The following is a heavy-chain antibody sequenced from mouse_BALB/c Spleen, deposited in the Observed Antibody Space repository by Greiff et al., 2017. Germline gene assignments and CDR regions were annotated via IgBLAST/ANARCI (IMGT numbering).Heavy chain of an antibody. CDR2: ISSGGSYT. J-gene: IGHJ3*01. V-gene: IGHV5-6-4*01. Sequence: EVKVVESGGGLVKPGGSLKLSCAASGFTFSSYTMSWVRQTPEKRLEWVATISSGGSYTYYPDSVKGRFTISRDNAKNTLYLQMSSLKSEDTAMYYCTRDSVGGWFAYWGQGTLVTVSA. CDR1: GFTFSSYT. D-gene: IGHD1-1*02. CDR3: TRDSVGGWFAY.